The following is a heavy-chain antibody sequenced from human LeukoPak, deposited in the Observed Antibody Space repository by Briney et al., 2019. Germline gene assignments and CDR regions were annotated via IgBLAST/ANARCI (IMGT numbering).Heavy chain of an antibody. CDR2: IRYDGSNK. D-gene: IGHD1-26*01. Sequence: GGSLRLSCAASGFTFSSYGMHWVRQAPGKGLEWVAFIRYDGSNKYYADSVKGRFTISRDNSKNTLYLQMNSLRAEDTAVYYCAKDRSKWELPAEGLAFDYWGQGTLVTVSS. J-gene: IGHJ4*02. CDR3: AKDRSKWELPAEGLAFDY. V-gene: IGHV3-30*02. CDR1: GFTFSSYG.